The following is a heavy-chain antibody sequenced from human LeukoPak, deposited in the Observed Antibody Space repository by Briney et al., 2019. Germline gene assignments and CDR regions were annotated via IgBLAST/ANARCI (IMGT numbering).Heavy chain of an antibody. D-gene: IGHD3-3*01. CDR3: AWSFGVVTGAFDI. Sequence: HAGGSLRLSCAASGFTFSSYSMNWVRQAPGKGLEWVSYISSSSSTIYYADSVKGRFTISRDNAKNSLYLQMNSLRAEDTAVYYCAWSFGVVTGAFDIWGQGTMVTVSS. V-gene: IGHV3-48*01. CDR2: ISSSSSTI. J-gene: IGHJ3*02. CDR1: GFTFSSYS.